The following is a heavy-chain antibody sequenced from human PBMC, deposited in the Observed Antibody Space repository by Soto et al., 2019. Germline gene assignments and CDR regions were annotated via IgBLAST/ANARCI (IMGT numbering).Heavy chain of an antibody. CDR3: ARIYCSSTSCYDPYYFDY. CDR2: IYYSGST. Sequence: SETLSLTCTVSGGSISSGDYYWTWIRQPPGKGLEWIGYIYYSGSTSYNPSLKSRVTISVDTSKNQFSLKLTSVTAADTAVYYCARIYCSSTSCYDPYYFDYWGQGTLVTVSS. V-gene: IGHV4-30-4*01. CDR1: GGSISSGDYY. D-gene: IGHD2-2*01. J-gene: IGHJ4*02.